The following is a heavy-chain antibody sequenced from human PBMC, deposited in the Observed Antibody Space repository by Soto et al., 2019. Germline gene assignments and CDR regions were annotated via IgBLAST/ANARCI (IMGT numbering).Heavy chain of an antibody. V-gene: IGHV5-51*01. Sequence: GESLKISCKGSGYSFTSYWIGWVRQMPGKGLEWMGIIYPGDSDTRYSPSFQGQVTISADKSISTAYLQWSSLKASDTAMYYCARTAAAGKYYYGVDVWGKGTTVPVSS. J-gene: IGHJ6*04. CDR2: IYPGDSDT. D-gene: IGHD6-13*01. CDR3: ARTAAAGKYYYGVDV. CDR1: GYSFTSYW.